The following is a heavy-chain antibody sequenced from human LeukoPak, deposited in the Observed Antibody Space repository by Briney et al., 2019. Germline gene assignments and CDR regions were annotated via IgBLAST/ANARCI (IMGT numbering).Heavy chain of an antibody. CDR1: GGTFSSYA. Sequence: ASVKVSCKAAGGTFSSYAISWVRQAPGQGLEWMGGIIPIFGTAKYAQKFQGRVTITADELTRTAYMELSSLRSEDTAVYYCARVTHGYPWDCWGQGTLVTVSS. CDR2: IIPIFGTA. J-gene: IGHJ4*02. CDR3: ARVTHGYPWDC. D-gene: IGHD5-18*01. V-gene: IGHV1-69*13.